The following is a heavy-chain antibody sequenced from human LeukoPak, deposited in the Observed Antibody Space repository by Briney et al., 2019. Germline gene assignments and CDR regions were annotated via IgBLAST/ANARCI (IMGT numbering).Heavy chain of an antibody. CDR3: AKTRRQYAVAGTPHDY. V-gene: IGHV3-30*18. D-gene: IGHD6-19*01. CDR1: GFTFSDYY. Sequence: GGSLRLSCAASGFTFSDYYMSWIRQAPGKGLEWVAVISYDGSNKYYADSVKGRFTISRDNSKNTLYLQMNSLRAEDTAVYYCAKTRRQYAVAGTPHDYWGQGTLVTVSS. J-gene: IGHJ4*02. CDR2: ISYDGSNK.